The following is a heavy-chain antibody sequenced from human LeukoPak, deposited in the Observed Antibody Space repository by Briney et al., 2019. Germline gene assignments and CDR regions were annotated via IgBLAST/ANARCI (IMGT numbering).Heavy chain of an antibody. CDR2: IYYSGST. CDR3: ASGAVESTGWFDP. V-gene: IGHV4-31*03. D-gene: IGHD5/OR15-5a*01. J-gene: IGHJ5*02. CDR1: GGSISSGGYY. Sequence: SETLSLTCTVSGGSISSGGYYWSWIRQHPGKGPEWIGYIYYSGSTYYNPSLKSRVTISVDTSKNQFSLKLSSVTAADTAVYYCASGAVESTGWFDPWGQGTLVTVSS.